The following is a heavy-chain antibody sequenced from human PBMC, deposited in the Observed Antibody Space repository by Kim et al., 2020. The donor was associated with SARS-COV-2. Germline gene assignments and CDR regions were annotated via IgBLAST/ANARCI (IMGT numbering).Heavy chain of an antibody. J-gene: IGHJ4*01. CDR1: GFTFSNYA. CDR3: AKAPLGHCTGAICDYFD. D-gene: IGHD2-8*02. CDR2: IVYSGGDI. Sequence: GGSLRLSCAASGFTFSNYAMNWVRQTPGKGLEWVASIVYSGGDIYLADSVKGRFTISRDNSKNTLYLQMNNLRVEDTAVYYCAKAPLGHCTGAICDYFD. V-gene: IGHV3-23*01.